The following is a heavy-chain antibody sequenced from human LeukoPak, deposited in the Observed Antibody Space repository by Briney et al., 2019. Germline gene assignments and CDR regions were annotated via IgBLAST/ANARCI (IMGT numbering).Heavy chain of an antibody. J-gene: IGHJ3*02. CDR2: IYTTGST. V-gene: IGHV4-4*07. Sequence: SETLSLTCTVSGGSISSYYWSWIRQPAGKGLEWIGRIYTTGSTNYNPSLKSRVTISVDTSKNQISLKLSSVTAADTAVYYCARVDYYDSSLAWAFDIWGQGTMVTVSS. D-gene: IGHD3-22*01. CDR1: GGSISSYY. CDR3: ARVDYYDSSLAWAFDI.